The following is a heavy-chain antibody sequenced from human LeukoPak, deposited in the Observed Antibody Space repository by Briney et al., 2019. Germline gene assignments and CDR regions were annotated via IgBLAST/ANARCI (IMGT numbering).Heavy chain of an antibody. V-gene: IGHV1-18*01. CDR2: ISAYNGDT. Sequence: ASVKVSCKASGYTFTSYGISWVRQAPGQGLEWMGWISAYNGDTNYAQKLQGRVTMTTDTSTSTAYMELRSLRSDDTAVYYCARDPCVVPAANLNWFDPWGQGTLVTVSS. CDR1: GYTFTSYG. J-gene: IGHJ5*02. CDR3: ARDPCVVPAANLNWFDP. D-gene: IGHD2-2*01.